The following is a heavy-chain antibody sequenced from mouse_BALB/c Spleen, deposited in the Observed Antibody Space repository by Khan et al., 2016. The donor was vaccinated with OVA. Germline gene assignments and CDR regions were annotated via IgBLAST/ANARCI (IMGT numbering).Heavy chain of an antibody. D-gene: IGHD2-2*01. CDR3: AIIYYGYDWFTY. CDR1: GLSLTNYG. CDR2: IWGDGST. J-gene: IGHJ3*01. V-gene: IGHV2-3*01. Sequence: QVQLKESGPGLVAPSQSLSITCTVSGLSLTNYGISWIRQPPGKGLEWLGVIWGDGSTNYHSALISRLSINKDNSKSQVFLKLNSLQTADTATYYCAIIYYGYDWFTYWGQGTLVTVSA.